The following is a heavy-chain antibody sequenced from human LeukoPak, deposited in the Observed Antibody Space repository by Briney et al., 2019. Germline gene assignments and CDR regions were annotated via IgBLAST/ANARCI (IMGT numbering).Heavy chain of an antibody. J-gene: IGHJ6*02. D-gene: IGHD2-15*01. Sequence: ASVKVSCKASGYTFTSYGISWVRQAPGQGLEWMGWISAYNGNTNYAQKLQGRVTMTRDTSISTAYMELSRLRSDDTAVYYCAREGYCSGGSCYSGYYYGMDVWGQGTTVTVSS. V-gene: IGHV1-18*01. CDR3: AREGYCSGGSCYSGYYYGMDV. CDR1: GYTFTSYG. CDR2: ISAYNGNT.